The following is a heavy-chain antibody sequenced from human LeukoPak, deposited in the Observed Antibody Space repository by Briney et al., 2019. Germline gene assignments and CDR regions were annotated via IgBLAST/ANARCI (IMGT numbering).Heavy chain of an antibody. V-gene: IGHV4-61*02. D-gene: IGHD6-13*01. J-gene: IGHJ3*02. CDR3: ARAAYSHDAFDI. CDR2: IYTSGST. Sequence: KPSQTLSLTCTVSGGSISSGSYYWSWIRQPAGKGLEWIGRIYTSGSTNYNPSLKSRVTISVDTSKNQFSLKLSSVTAADTVVYYSARAAYSHDAFDIWGQGTMVTVSS. CDR1: GGSISSGSYY.